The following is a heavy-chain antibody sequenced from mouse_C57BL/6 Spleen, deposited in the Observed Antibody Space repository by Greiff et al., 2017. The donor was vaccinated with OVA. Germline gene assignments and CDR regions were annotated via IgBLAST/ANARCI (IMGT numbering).Heavy chain of an antibody. CDR1: GYTFTDYN. CDR3: ARGKDYSNYRFAY. V-gene: IGHV1-18*01. D-gene: IGHD2-5*01. J-gene: IGHJ3*01. Sequence: VQPQQSGPELVKPGASVKIPCKASGYTFTDYNMDWVKQSHGKSLEWIGDINPNNGGTIYNQKFKGKATLTVDKSSSTAYMELRSLTSEDTAVYYCARGKDYSNYRFAYWGQGTLVTVSA. CDR2: INPNNGGT.